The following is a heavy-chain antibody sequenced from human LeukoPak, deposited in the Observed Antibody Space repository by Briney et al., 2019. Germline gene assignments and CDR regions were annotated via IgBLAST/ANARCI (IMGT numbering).Heavy chain of an antibody. D-gene: IGHD5-18*01. CDR1: GYTFGSYY. CDR3: ARRGYTYGYPDY. Sequence: ASVKASCKASGYTFGSYYMHWVRQAPGQGLEWMGIVNPSGGSTSYAQKFQGRVTMTRDTSTSTVYMELSSLRSEDTAVYYCARRGYTYGYPDYWGQGTLVTVSS. V-gene: IGHV1-46*01. CDR2: VNPSGGST. J-gene: IGHJ4*02.